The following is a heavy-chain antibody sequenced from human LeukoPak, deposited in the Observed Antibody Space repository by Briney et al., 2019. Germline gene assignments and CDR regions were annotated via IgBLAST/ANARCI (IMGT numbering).Heavy chain of an antibody. D-gene: IGHD6-6*01. CDR1: EGTFTNYA. V-gene: IGHV1-69*05. CDR3: ARPNKAAQYGPFDY. CDR2: IIPVYGTA. Sequence: GSSVKVSCKASEGTFTNYAISWVRQAPGQGLEWMGGIIPVYGTASYAQNFQGKVTITTDESTSTSYLELSSLRSEDTAVYYCARPNKAAQYGPFDYWGQGTLVTVSS. J-gene: IGHJ4*02.